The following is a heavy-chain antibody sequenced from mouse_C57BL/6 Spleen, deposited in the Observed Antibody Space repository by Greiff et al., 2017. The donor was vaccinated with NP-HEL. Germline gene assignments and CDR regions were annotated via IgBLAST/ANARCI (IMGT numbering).Heavy chain of an antibody. V-gene: IGHV2-5*01. Sequence: VKLVESGPGLVQPSQSLSITCTVSGFSLTSYGVHWVRQSPGKGLEWLGVIWRGGSTDYNAAFMSRLSITKDNSKSQVFFKMNSLQADDTAIYYCAKTYYSNYNYAMDYWGQGTSVTVSS. D-gene: IGHD2-5*01. CDR1: GFSLTSYG. CDR2: IWRGGST. J-gene: IGHJ4*01. CDR3: AKTYYSNYNYAMDY.